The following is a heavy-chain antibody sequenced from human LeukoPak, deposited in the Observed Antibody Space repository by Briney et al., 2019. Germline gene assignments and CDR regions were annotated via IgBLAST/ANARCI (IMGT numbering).Heavy chain of an antibody. CDR1: GFTFSAYS. V-gene: IGHV3-21*01. D-gene: IGHD6-13*01. J-gene: IGHJ4*02. CDR2: ISFNSDYI. Sequence: PGGSLRLSCVVSGFTFSAYSMNWVRQAPGKGLEWVSSISFNSDYIYYADSVKGRFTISRDDAKNSLYLQMNSLRAEDTAVYYCARYPLSSSWYFFDCWGQGTLVTVSS. CDR3: ARYPLSSSWYFFDC.